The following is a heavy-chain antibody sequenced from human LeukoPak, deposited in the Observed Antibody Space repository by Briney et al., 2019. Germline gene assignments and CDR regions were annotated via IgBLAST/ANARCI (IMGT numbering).Heavy chain of an antibody. CDR2: INHSGST. CDR1: GGSFSGYY. Sequence: SETLSLTCAVRGGSFSGYYWSWIRQPPGKGLEWIGEINHSGSTNYNPSLKSRVTISVDTSKNQFSLKLSSVTAADTAVYYCARGYYYGSGPFDYWGQGTLVTVSS. CDR3: ARGYYYGSGPFDY. J-gene: IGHJ4*02. D-gene: IGHD3-10*01. V-gene: IGHV4-34*01.